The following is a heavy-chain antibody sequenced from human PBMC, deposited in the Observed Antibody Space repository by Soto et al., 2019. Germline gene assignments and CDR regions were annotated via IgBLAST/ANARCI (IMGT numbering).Heavy chain of an antibody. CDR2: ISSSGSTI. D-gene: IGHD6-19*01. CDR1: GFTFSDYY. J-gene: IGHJ4*02. V-gene: IGHV3-11*01. Sequence: QVQLVESGGGLVKPGGSLRLSCAASGFTFSDYYMSWIRQAPGKGREWVSYISSSGSTIYYADSVKGLFSISRDNAKNSVYLQRNSLRAEDTAVYYCARDQMAVAALDYWGQGTLVTVSS. CDR3: ARDQMAVAALDY.